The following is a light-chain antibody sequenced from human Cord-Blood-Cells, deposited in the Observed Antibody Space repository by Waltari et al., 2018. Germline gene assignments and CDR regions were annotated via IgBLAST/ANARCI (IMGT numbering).Light chain of an antibody. Sequence: AIRMTQSPSSFSASTGDSVTITCRASQGISSYLAWYQQKPGKAPKLLIYAASTLQSGVPSRFSGSGYGTDFTLTISCLQSEDFATYYCQQYYSYPPTFGQGTKVEIK. CDR3: QQYYSYPPT. CDR2: AAS. V-gene: IGKV1-8*01. CDR1: QGISSY. J-gene: IGKJ1*01.